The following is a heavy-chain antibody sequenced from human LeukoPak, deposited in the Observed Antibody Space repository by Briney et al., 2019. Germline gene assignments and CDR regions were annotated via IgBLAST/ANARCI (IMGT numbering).Heavy chain of an antibody. CDR2: MYSGGGT. CDR3: ARGSDSSGCSGGCFDP. Sequence: GGSLRLSCAASGSGFTVSTNYMSWVRQAPGKGLEWVSVMYSGGGTYYADSVKGRFTISRDNSKNTVYLQMNSLRAEDTAVYYCARGSDSSGCSGGCFDPWGQGTLVTVSS. V-gene: IGHV3-66*01. J-gene: IGHJ5*02. CDR1: GSGFTVSTNY. D-gene: IGHD3-22*01.